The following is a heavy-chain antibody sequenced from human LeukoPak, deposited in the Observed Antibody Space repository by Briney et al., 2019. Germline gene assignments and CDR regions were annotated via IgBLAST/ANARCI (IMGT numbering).Heavy chain of an antibody. Sequence: PSETLSLTCTVSGGSTSSYYWSWIRQPPGKGLEWIGYIYYSGSTNYNPSLKSRVTISVDTSKNQFSLKLSSVTAADTAVYYCAEHDYSPRVSGMDVWGQGTTVTVSS. CDR2: IYYSGST. CDR1: GGSTSSYY. D-gene: IGHD4-11*01. J-gene: IGHJ6*02. CDR3: AEHDYSPRVSGMDV. V-gene: IGHV4-59*12.